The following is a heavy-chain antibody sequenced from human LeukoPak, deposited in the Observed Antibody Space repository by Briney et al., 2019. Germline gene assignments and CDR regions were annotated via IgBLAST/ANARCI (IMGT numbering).Heavy chain of an antibody. CDR2: ISAYNGNT. D-gene: IGHD3-22*01. Sequence: ASVKVSCKASGYTFTSYGISWVRQAPGQGLEWMGWISAYNGNTNYAQKLQGRVTMTTDTSTSTAYVELRSLRSDDTAVYYCARDLGAYYYDSSGPPDYWGQGTLVTVSS. CDR1: GYTFTSYG. V-gene: IGHV1-18*01. J-gene: IGHJ4*02. CDR3: ARDLGAYYYDSSGPPDY.